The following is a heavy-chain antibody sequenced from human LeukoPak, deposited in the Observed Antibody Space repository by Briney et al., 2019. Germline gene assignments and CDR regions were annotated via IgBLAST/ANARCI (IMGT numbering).Heavy chain of an antibody. CDR2: IYPGDSDT. Sequence: GESLKISCKGSGYRFTSYWIGWVRQMPGKGLEWMGIIYPGDSDTRFSPSFQGQVTISADKSISTAYLQWSSLKASDTAMYYCARRRIAVAGNVDYFDYWGQGTLVTVSS. V-gene: IGHV5-51*01. CDR3: ARRRIAVAGNVDYFDY. D-gene: IGHD6-19*01. CDR1: GYRFTSYW. J-gene: IGHJ4*02.